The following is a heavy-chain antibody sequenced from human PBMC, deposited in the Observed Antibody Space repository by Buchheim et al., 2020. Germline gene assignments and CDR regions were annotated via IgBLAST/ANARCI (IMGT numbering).Heavy chain of an antibody. CDR1: GYTFTSYD. V-gene: IGHV1-8*01. D-gene: IGHD3-3*01. CDR3: ARGVSITTIFGVVINYYYYGMDV. Sequence: QVQLVQSGAEVKKPGASVKVSCKASGYTFTSYDINWVRQATGQGLEWMGWMNPNSGNTGYAQKFQGRVTMTRNTSISTAYMELSSLRSEDTAVYYCARGVSITTIFGVVINYYYYGMDVWGQGTT. CDR2: MNPNSGNT. J-gene: IGHJ6*02.